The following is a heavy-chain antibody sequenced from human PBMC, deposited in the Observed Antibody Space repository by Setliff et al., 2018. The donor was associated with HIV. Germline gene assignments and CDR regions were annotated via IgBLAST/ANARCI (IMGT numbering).Heavy chain of an antibody. Sequence: LRLSCAASGFPFSSYAMHWVRQAPGKGLEWVAIIWYDGSNKYYVDSVKGRFTISRDNSKNTMSLQMDSLRAEDTAVYYCAKGLRIAADKNYYMDVWGNGTTVTVSS. J-gene: IGHJ6*03. V-gene: IGHV3-30*02. CDR1: GFPFSSYA. CDR2: IWYDGSNK. CDR3: AKGLRIAADKNYYMDV. D-gene: IGHD6-25*01.